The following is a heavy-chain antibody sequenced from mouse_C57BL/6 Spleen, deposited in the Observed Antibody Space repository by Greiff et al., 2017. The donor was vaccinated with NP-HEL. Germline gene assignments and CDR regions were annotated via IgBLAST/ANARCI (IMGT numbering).Heavy chain of an antibody. Sequence: EVMLVESGGGLVKPGGSLKLSCAASGFTFSSYTMSWVRQTPEKRLEWVATISGGGGNTYYPDSVKGRFTISRDNAKNTLYLQMSSLRSEDTALYYCAGLYSNYGAWFAYWGQGTLVTVSA. CDR3: AGLYSNYGAWFAY. V-gene: IGHV5-9*01. J-gene: IGHJ3*01. CDR1: GFTFSSYT. D-gene: IGHD2-5*01. CDR2: ISGGGGNT.